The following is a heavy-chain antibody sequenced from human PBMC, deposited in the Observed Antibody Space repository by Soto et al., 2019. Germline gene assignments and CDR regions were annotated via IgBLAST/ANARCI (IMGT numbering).Heavy chain of an antibody. V-gene: IGHV1-69*13. CDR1: GGTFSSYA. Sequence: ASVKVSCKASGGTFSSYAISWVRQAPGQGLEWMGGIIPIFGTANYAQKFQGRVTITADESTSTAYMELSSLRSEDMAVYYCARVMVSSIAARQGYYYYGMDVWGQGTTVTVSS. D-gene: IGHD6-6*01. CDR2: IIPIFGTA. J-gene: IGHJ6*02. CDR3: ARVMVSSIAARQGYYYYGMDV.